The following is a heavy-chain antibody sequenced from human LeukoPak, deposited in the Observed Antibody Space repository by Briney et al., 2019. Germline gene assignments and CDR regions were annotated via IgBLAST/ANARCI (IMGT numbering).Heavy chain of an antibody. Sequence: SETLSLTCTVSGGSISSSSYYWGWMRQPPGKGLEWIGSIYYSGSTYYNPSLKSRVTIAVDTSKNQSSLKLSSVTAADTAVYYCARLLLAFDIWGQGTMVTVSS. CDR2: IYYSGST. V-gene: IGHV4-39*01. J-gene: IGHJ3*02. D-gene: IGHD2-15*01. CDR1: GGSISSSSYY. CDR3: ARLLLAFDI.